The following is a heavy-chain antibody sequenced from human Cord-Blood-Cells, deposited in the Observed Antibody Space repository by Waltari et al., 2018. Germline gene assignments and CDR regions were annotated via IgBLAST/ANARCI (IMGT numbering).Heavy chain of an antibody. CDR2: ISGSGGST. Sequence: EVQLVESGGGLVQPGGSLRPSCSASGFTFSSSALSWVRQAPGKGLEWVSAISGSGGSTYYADSVKGRFTISRDNSKNTLYLQMNSLRAEDTAVYYCAKVYSGSSYFDYWGQGTLVTVSS. V-gene: IGHV3-23*04. CDR1: GFTFSSSA. D-gene: IGHD1-26*01. J-gene: IGHJ4*02. CDR3: AKVYSGSSYFDY.